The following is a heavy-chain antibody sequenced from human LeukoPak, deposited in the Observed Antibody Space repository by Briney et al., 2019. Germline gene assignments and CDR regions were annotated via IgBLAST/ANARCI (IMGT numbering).Heavy chain of an antibody. CDR3: ARLSPYLGSGSSAFPDDF. Sequence: SETLSLTCTGSGCPIITWLCYWGWIRHPPGKGLEGIVSINYSGSTYYNPSLKSRVTISVDTSKNQFSLKLSFVTAAVTAVYYCARLSPYLGSGSSAFPDDFWGQGTLVTVSS. CDR2: INYSGST. D-gene: IGHD3-10*01. J-gene: IGHJ4*02. V-gene: IGHV4-39*01. CDR1: GCPIITWLCY.